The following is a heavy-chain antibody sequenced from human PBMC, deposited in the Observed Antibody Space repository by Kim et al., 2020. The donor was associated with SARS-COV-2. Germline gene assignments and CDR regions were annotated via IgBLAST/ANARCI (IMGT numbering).Heavy chain of an antibody. CDR3: ARGGPFGSF. D-gene: IGHD3-10*01. CDR2: MKQDGSEI. J-gene: IGHJ4*02. Sequence: GGSLRLSCAVSGFTFSDYWMSWIRQAPGKGLEWVANMKQDGSEIYYLDSVKGRFTISRDNAKNSLYLQMNSLRGDDTAVYYCARGGPFGSFWGQGTLVTVSS. CDR1: GFTFSDYW. V-gene: IGHV3-7*03.